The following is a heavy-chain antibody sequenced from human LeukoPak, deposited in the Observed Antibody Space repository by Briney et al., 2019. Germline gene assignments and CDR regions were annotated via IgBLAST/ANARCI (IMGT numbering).Heavy chain of an antibody. Sequence: SETLSLTCTVSGGSISSSSYYWGWIRQPPGKGLEWIGSIYYSGSTYYNPSLKSRVTISVDTSKNQFSLKLSSVTAADTAVYYCARHYAGAPNWFDPWGQGTLVTVSS. CDR3: ARHYAGAPNWFDP. D-gene: IGHD1-26*01. CDR1: GGSISSSSYY. CDR2: IYYSGST. V-gene: IGHV4-39*01. J-gene: IGHJ5*02.